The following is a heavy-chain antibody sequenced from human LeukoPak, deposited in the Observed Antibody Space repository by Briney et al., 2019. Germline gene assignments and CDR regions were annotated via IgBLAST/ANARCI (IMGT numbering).Heavy chain of an antibody. CDR1: AFTFSSYA. Sequence: GGSLRLSCAASAFTFSSYAVHWVRQAPGKGLEWVVVISHDGSNNNYADSVKGRFTISRDNSKNTLYLQMNSLRPEDTAVYYCAKVRVGTAHFDYWGQGTLVTVSS. J-gene: IGHJ4*01. CDR3: AKVRVGTAHFDY. V-gene: IGHV3-30*04. CDR2: ISHDGSNN. D-gene: IGHD2-15*01.